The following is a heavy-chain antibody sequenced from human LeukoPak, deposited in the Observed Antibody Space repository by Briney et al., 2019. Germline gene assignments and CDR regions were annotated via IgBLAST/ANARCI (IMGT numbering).Heavy chain of an antibody. CDR2: TYYRSKWYN. Sequence: SQTLSLTCATAGDSASSNSAAWNWIRQSPSRGLEWLGRTYYRSKWYNDYAVSVKSRITINPDTSKNQFSLQLNSVTPEDTAVYYCASDPLATPAYNWFDPWGQGTLVTVSS. V-gene: IGHV6-1*01. CDR3: ASDPLATPAYNWFDP. CDR1: GDSASSNSAA. J-gene: IGHJ5*02.